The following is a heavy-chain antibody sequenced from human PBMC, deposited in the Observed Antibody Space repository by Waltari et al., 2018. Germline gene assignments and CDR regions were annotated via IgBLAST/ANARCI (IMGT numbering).Heavy chain of an antibody. J-gene: IGHJ2*01. D-gene: IGHD4-17*01. V-gene: IGHV3-23*01. Sequence: DVQLLESGGDLVQPGGSRRLSRADSGFSFSHYPMAWVRQAPGKGLEWVSTMTADGRSRNYADSVKGRFTISRDNSQNTLDLQMNTLRAEDTAVYFCAKADFGDPFWYFDLWGRGTLVTV. CDR2: MTADGRSR. CDR3: AKADFGDPFWYFDL. CDR1: GFSFSHYP.